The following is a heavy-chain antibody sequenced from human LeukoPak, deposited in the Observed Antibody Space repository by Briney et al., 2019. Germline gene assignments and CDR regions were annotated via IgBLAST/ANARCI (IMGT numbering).Heavy chain of an antibody. Sequence: GGSLRLSCAASGFTVSSNYMSWVRQAPGKGLEWVSVIYSGGSTYYADSVKGRFTISRDNSKNTLYLQMNSLRAEDTAVYYCAKVRTGHYLDYWGQGTLVTVSS. V-gene: IGHV3-53*01. CDR2: IYSGGST. D-gene: IGHD3/OR15-3a*01. CDR3: AKVRTGHYLDY. CDR1: GFTVSSNY. J-gene: IGHJ4*02.